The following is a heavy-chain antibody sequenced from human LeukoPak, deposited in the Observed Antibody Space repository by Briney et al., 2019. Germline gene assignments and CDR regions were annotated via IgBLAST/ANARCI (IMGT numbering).Heavy chain of an antibody. J-gene: IGHJ4*02. V-gene: IGHV3-30*04. Sequence: GGSLKLSCAASGFTFSGSAMHWVRQAPGKGLEWVAVISYDGSNKYYADSVKGRFTISRDNSKNTLYLQMNSLRAEDTAVYYCAKDKLGVGATNLDYWGQGTLVTVSS. CDR1: GFTFSGSA. D-gene: IGHD1-26*01. CDR2: ISYDGSNK. CDR3: AKDKLGVGATNLDY.